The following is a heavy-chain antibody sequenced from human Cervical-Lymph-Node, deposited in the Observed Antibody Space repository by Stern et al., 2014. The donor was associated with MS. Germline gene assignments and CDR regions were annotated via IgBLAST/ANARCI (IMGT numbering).Heavy chain of an antibody. V-gene: IGHV3-72*01. Sequence: EVHLVESGGGLVQPGGSLRLSCAASGFTFSGHYMDWVRQAPGKGLEWVGRTRDNSYTTKYAASVKGRFTISRDDSKNSLYLQMNSLKTEDTAVYFCARGLGSSGHFDYWGQGALVTVSS. CDR2: TRDNSYTT. D-gene: IGHD3-22*01. CDR1: GFTFSGHY. J-gene: IGHJ4*02. CDR3: ARGLGSSGHFDY.